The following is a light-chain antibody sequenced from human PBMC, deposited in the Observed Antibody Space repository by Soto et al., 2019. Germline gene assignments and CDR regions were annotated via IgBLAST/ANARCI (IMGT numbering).Light chain of an antibody. V-gene: IGLV1-47*01. J-gene: IGLJ2*01. CDR2: RDN. Sequence: QSVLTQPPSASGTPGQRVTISCSGSSSNIGRYYVYWYQHLPGTAPKLLIYRDNQRPSGVPDRFSGSKSGTSASLAISGLRSEDEADYYCAAWDDGLSGPVFGGGTKLTVL. CDR1: SSNIGRYY. CDR3: AAWDDGLSGPV.